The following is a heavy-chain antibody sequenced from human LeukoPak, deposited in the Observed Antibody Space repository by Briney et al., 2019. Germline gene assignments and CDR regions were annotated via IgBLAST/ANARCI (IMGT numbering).Heavy chain of an antibody. CDR2: IYHSGST. CDR1: GYSISSGYH. J-gene: IGHJ4*02. CDR3: ARGGGYASGNYRFVDY. Sequence: SETLSLTCTVSGYSISSGYHWGWIRQPPGKGLEWIGSIYHSGSTYYNPSLKSRVTMSVDTSRNQFSLKLTSVTAADTAVYYCARGGGYASGNYRFVDYWGQGTLVTVSS. V-gene: IGHV4-38-2*02. D-gene: IGHD3-10*01.